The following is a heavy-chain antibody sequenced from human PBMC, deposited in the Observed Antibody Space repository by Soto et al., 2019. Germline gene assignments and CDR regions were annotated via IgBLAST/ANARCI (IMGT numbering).Heavy chain of an antibody. CDR2: ISYDGSNK. CDR1: GFTFSSYA. D-gene: IGHD1-1*01. CDR3: ARDALGTGTIFYYYYGMDV. Sequence: VQLVESGGGVVQPGRSLRLSCAASGFTFSSYAMHWVRQAPGKGLEWVAVISYDGSNKYYADSVKGRFTISRDNSKNTLYLQMNSLRAEDTAVYYCARDALGTGTIFYYYYGMDVWGQGTTVTVSS. J-gene: IGHJ6*02. V-gene: IGHV3-30-3*01.